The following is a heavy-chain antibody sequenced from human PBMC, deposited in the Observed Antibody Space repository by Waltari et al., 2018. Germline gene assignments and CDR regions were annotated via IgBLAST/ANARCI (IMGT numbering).Heavy chain of an antibody. D-gene: IGHD4-4*01. CDR2: MDPKTCNT. V-gene: IGHV1-8*01. CDR1: GYTFTSLY. CDR3: ARGYSHDRDGAFDI. Sequence: QERLVQYGAEVKKPGSSVKFSCKASGYTFTSLYINWVRQATGQGLEWMGWMDPKTCNTGYAQKFQGRVTMTSETSITTSYMDLNSLTSEDTAVYYCARGYSHDRDGAFDIWGQGTMVTVSS. J-gene: IGHJ3*02.